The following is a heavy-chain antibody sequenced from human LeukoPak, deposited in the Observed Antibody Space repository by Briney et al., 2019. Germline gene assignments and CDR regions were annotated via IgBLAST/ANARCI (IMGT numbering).Heavy chain of an antibody. V-gene: IGHV4-4*07. J-gene: IGHJ6*03. Sequence: SETPSLTCDVSGGPIRNFYWTWIRQPVGKEPEWIGRIYSSGSTNYNPSLKSRLTLSVDMSKNQLSLQLRSVTAADTAVYYCARALLVTTSGYFYYYMDVWGTGTTVSVSS. CDR3: ARALLVTTSGYFYYYMDV. CDR1: GGPIRNFY. D-gene: IGHD2-8*02. CDR2: IYSSGST.